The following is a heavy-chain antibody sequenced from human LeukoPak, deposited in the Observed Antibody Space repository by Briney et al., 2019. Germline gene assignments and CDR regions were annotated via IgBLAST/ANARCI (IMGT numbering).Heavy chain of an antibody. Sequence: ASVKVSCKASGGTFSSYAISWVRQAPGQGLEWMGGIIPIFGTANYAQKFQGRVTMTRDTSTSTVYMELSSLRSEDTAVYYCARGEGSMAPFDYWGQGTLVTVSS. CDR2: IIPIFGTA. CDR3: ARGEGSMAPFDY. D-gene: IGHD2/OR15-2a*01. J-gene: IGHJ4*02. CDR1: GGTFSSYA. V-gene: IGHV1-69*05.